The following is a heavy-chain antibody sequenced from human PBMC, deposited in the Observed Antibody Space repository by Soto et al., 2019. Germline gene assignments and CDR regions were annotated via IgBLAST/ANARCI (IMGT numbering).Heavy chain of an antibody. Sequence: GGSLRLSCAASGFTFSSYGMHWVRQAPGKGLEWVAVISYDGSNKYYADSVKGRFTISRDNSKNTLYLQMNSLRAEDTAVYYCARDITLLYYYYGMDVWGQGTTVTVAS. CDR2: ISYDGSNK. CDR1: GFTFSSYG. V-gene: IGHV3-30*03. J-gene: IGHJ6*02. D-gene: IGHD3-10*01. CDR3: ARDITLLYYYYGMDV.